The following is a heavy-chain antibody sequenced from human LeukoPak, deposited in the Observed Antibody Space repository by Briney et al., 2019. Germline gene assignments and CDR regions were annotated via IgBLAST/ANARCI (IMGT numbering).Heavy chain of an antibody. D-gene: IGHD6-25*01. CDR3: VIGAAVAGVHY. J-gene: IGHJ4*02. CDR2: IKQDGSET. CDR1: QFTFISYW. V-gene: IGHV3-7*01. Sequence: GGSLRLSCEASQFTFISYWMRRFRQAPGKGLEWVASIKQDGSETYYVDSVKGRFTISRDNAKNSLFLQMNSQRVEDSAVYYCVIGAAVAGVHYWGQGTQVTVSS.